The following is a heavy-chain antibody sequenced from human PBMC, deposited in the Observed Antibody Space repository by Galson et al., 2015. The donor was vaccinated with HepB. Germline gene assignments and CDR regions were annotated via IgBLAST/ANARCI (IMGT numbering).Heavy chain of an antibody. CDR3: ARFQRLSFDY. V-gene: IGHV3-7*01. D-gene: IGHD2-21*01. J-gene: IGHJ4*02. Sequence: SLRLSCAASGFSFSSSWMSWVRQAPGKGLEWVATIQKDGDEKYYVDSVKGRFTISRANAKNSLYLQMNSLRAEDTAVYYCARFQRLSFDYWGQGTLVTVSS. CDR2: IQKDGDEK. CDR1: GFSFSSSW.